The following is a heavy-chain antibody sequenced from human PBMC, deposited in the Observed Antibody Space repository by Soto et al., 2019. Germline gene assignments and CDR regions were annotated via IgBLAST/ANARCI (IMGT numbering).Heavy chain of an antibody. CDR1: GGTFSSYA. V-gene: IGHV1-69*12. CDR3: APLCHGDGSESFV. J-gene: IGHJ6*02. CDR2: IIPIFGTA. Sequence: VQLVQSRAEVKKPGSSVKVSCKASGGTFSSYAISWVRQAPGQGLEWMGGIIPIFGTANYAQKFQGRVTITADESTSAAFIELNSLRPDDAAVYSGAPLCHGDGSESFVWGQGTTVTDSS.